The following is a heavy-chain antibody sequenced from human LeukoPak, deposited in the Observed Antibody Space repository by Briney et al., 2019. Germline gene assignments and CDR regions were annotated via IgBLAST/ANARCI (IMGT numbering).Heavy chain of an antibody. V-gene: IGHV4-59*08. J-gene: IGHJ4*02. CDR2: IYYSGST. CDR3: ARHMYYYDSSGHYPFDY. Sequence: TSETLSLTCTVSGGSISSYYWSWIRQPPGKGLEWIGDIYYSGSTNYNPSLKSRVTISVDTSKNQFSLKLSSVTAADTAVYYCARHMYYYDSSGHYPFDYWGQGTLVTVSS. CDR1: GGSISSYY. D-gene: IGHD3-22*01.